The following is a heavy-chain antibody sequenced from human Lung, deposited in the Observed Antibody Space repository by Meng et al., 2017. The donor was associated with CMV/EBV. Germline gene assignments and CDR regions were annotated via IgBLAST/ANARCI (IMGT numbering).Heavy chain of an antibody. Sequence: GEXXKISCAASGFTFDDHAMHWVRQRPGKGLEWVSLITWDGGNTYYADSVKGRFTISRDNSKNSLYLQMNSLRTEDTALYYCAKDGSDSSLGWLDPWGHGTLVTVSS. CDR3: AKDGSDSSLGWLDP. V-gene: IGHV3-43D*03. CDR1: GFTFDDHA. J-gene: IGHJ5*02. CDR2: ITWDGGNT. D-gene: IGHD2-15*01.